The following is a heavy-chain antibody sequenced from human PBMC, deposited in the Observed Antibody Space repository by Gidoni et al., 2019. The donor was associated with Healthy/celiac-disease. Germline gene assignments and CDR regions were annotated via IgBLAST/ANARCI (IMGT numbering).Heavy chain of an antibody. D-gene: IGHD6-13*01. CDR2: IYYSGST. CDR1: GGSISSSSYY. Sequence: QLQLQESGPGLVKPSETLSLTCTVSGGSISSSSYYWGWIRQPPGKGLEWIGSIYYSGSTYYNPSLKSRVTISVDTSKNQFSLKLSSVTAADTAVYYCARGAAGYSSSSTAGLSWGQGTLVTVSS. V-gene: IGHV4-39*01. J-gene: IGHJ5*02. CDR3: ARGAAGYSSSSTAGLS.